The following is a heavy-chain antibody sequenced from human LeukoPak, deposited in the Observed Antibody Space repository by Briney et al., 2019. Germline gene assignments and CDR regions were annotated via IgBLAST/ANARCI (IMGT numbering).Heavy chain of an antibody. CDR3: AKDGRPGIAAAGTLDWFDP. Sequence: AGGSLRLSCAASGFTFSNYSMNWVRQAPGKGLEWVSAISGSGGSTYYADSVKGRFTISRDNSKNTLYLQMNSLRAEDTAVYYCAKDGRPGIAAAGTLDWFDPWGQETLVTVS. V-gene: IGHV3-23*01. J-gene: IGHJ5*02. CDR1: GFTFSNYS. D-gene: IGHD6-13*01. CDR2: ISGSGGST.